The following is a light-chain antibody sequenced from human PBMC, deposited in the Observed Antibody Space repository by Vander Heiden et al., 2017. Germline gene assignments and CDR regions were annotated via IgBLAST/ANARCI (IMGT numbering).Light chain of an antibody. V-gene: IGLV1-40*01. CDR1: SSNIGAGYG. CDR3: QSYDSSLSVV. Sequence: QSVLTHPPSVSGAPGQRLIISCTGRSSNIGAGYGVHWYQQLPGTAPKLLIYGNTNRPSGVPDRFSGSKSGTSASLAITGLQAEDEADYYCQSYDSSLSVVFGGGTKLTVL. J-gene: IGLJ2*01. CDR2: GNT.